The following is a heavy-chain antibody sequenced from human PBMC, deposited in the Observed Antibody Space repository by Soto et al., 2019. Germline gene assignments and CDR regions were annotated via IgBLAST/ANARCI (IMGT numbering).Heavy chain of an antibody. CDR1: GYTFTNNG. V-gene: IGHV1-8*01. J-gene: IGHJ4*02. D-gene: IGHD7-27*01. Sequence: QVQLVQSGAEVKKPGASVKVSCKASGYTFTNNGINWVRQAAGQGLEWMGWMNPGTGETGYTGKFQGRLAMTRDTSITTAYMELTSLTSEDTAVYYCTRAGDSGAWLSNWGQGTLVTVSS. CDR3: TRAGDSGAWLSN. CDR2: MNPGTGET.